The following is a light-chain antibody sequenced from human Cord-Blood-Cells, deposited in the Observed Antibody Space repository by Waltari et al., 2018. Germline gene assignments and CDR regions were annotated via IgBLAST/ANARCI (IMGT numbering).Light chain of an antibody. V-gene: IGKV3-20*01. CDR1: QSVRRSH. CDR2: GAS. J-gene: IGKJ1*01. Sequence: EMVFKQPPGPPSLSPGGRATLSCRASQSVRRSHLAWYQQKPGQAPRLLIYGASSRATGIPDRFSGSGSGTDFTLTISRLEPEDFAVYYCQQYGSSSWTFGQGTKVEIK. CDR3: QQYGSSSWT.